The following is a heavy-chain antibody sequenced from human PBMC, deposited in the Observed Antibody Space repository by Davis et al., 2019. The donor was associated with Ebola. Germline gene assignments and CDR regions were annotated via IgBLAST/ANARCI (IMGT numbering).Heavy chain of an antibody. D-gene: IGHD6-13*01. V-gene: IGHV1-2*06. CDR1: GYAFTVYY. CDR2: INPHSGGT. CDR3: AIGQPWYTN. J-gene: IGHJ4*02. Sequence: AASVKVSCKASGYAFTVYYMHWVRQAPGQGLEWVGRINPHSGGTNYAQKFQGRVTMTRDTSISTAYMEVARLRSDDTAIYYCAIGQPWYTNWGQGTLVTVSS.